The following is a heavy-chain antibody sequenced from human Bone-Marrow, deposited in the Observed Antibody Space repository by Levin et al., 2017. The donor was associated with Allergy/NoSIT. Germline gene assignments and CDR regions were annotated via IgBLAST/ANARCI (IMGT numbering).Heavy chain of an antibody. D-gene: IGHD3-9*01. CDR3: ARAYYDILTGPAGMAFDI. CDR2: IYYSGST. J-gene: IGHJ3*02. CDR1: GGSISSYY. V-gene: IGHV4-59*08. Sequence: TSETLSLTCTVSGGSISSYYWSWIRQPPGKGLEWIGYIYYSGSTNYNPSLKSRVTISVDTSKNQFSLKLSSVTAADTAVYYCARAYYDILTGPAGMAFDIWGQGTMVTVSS.